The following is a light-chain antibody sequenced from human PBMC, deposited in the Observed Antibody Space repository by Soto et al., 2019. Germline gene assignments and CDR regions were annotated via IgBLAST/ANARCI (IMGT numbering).Light chain of an antibody. Sequence: ELVLTQSPGTLSLSPGERATLSCRASQSVSSSYLAWYQQKPGQAPRLLIYGASSRATGIPDRFSGSGSGTDFTLTISRLEPEDFAVYYCQQYGSSPPITFGQGTRLELK. V-gene: IGKV3-20*01. CDR3: QQYGSSPPIT. J-gene: IGKJ5*01. CDR2: GAS. CDR1: QSVSSSY.